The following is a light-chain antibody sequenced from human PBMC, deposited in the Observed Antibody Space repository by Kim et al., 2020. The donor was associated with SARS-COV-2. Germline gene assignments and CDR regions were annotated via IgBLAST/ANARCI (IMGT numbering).Light chain of an antibody. CDR1: KLGDKY. CDR3: QAWDSSTAV. Sequence: SYELTQPPSVSVSPGQTASITCSGDKLGDKYACWYQQKPGQSPVLVIYQDSKRPSGIPERFSGPNSGNTATLTISGTQAMDEADYYGQAWDSSTAVFGGG. V-gene: IGLV3-1*01. CDR2: QDS. J-gene: IGLJ2*01.